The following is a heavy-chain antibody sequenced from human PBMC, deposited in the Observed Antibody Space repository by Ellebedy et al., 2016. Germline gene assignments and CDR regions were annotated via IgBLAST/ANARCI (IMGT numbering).Heavy chain of an antibody. J-gene: IGHJ3*02. CDR1: GFSVTSNY. CDR3: ARRRPTRTGDAFDI. Sequence: GGSLRLSXTVFGFSVTSNYMTWVRQAPGKGLEWVSLFYGGGTTYYAESVKGRFTISRDSPKNTVYLQMNSLRANDTAVYYCARRRPTRTGDAFDIWGQGTVVTVSS. CDR2: FYGGGTT. D-gene: IGHD1-1*01. V-gene: IGHV3-66*01.